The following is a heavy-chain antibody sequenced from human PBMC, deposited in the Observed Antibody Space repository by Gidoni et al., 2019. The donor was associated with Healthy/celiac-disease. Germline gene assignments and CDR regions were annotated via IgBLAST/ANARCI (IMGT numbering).Heavy chain of an antibody. CDR3: ASGYSSGWYDDY. CDR1: GFTFSSYE. Sequence: GGGLVQPGGSLRLSCAASGFTFSSYEMNWVRQAPGKGLAWVSYISSSGSTIYYADAVKGRFTISRDNAKNSLYLQMNSLRAEDTAVYYCASGYSSGWYDDYWGQGTLVTVSS. V-gene: IGHV3-48*03. D-gene: IGHD6-19*01. CDR2: ISSSGSTI. J-gene: IGHJ4*02.